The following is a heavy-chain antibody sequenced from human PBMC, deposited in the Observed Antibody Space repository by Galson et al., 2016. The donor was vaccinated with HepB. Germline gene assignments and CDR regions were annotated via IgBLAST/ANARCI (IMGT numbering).Heavy chain of an antibody. CDR1: GFTFSHYG. CDR3: ARGSSSRSIYYYYYYTMDV. Sequence: SLRLSCAASGFTFSHYGMHWVRQAPGKGLEWVAVIWYDRGKEYYTESVKGRFTTSRDNSKNTLYLEMNTLRVEDTAVYFCARGSSSRSIYYYYYYTMDVWGQGTTVTSSS. J-gene: IGHJ6*02. CDR2: IWYDRGKE. D-gene: IGHD6-6*01. V-gene: IGHV3-33*01.